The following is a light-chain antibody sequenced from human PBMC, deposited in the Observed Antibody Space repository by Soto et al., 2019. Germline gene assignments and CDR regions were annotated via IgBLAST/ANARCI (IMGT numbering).Light chain of an antibody. CDR3: QQYHPFSPEGLT. CDR2: DAS. Sequence: DIQMTQSPSTLSASVGERVTITCRASQTINTWLAWYQHKPGKAPKLLIYDASTLQTGVPSRFSGYSSGTEFTLTLRSLQPDDLATYFCQQYHPFSPEGLTFGGGTKVEL. J-gene: IGKJ4*01. CDR1: QTINTW. V-gene: IGKV1-5*01.